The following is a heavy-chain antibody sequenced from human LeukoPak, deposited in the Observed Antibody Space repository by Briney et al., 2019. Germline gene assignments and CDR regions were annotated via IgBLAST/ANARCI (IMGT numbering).Heavy chain of an antibody. CDR2: ISWNSGSI. CDR1: GFTFDDYA. CDR3: AKSQRAAAGTLDV. D-gene: IGHD6-13*01. J-gene: IGHJ6*02. V-gene: IGHV3-9*01. Sequence: PGRSLRLSCAASGFTFDDYAMHWVRQAPGKGLEWVSGISWNSGSIGYADSVKGRFTISRDNAKNSLYLQMNSLRAEDTALCYCAKSQRAAAGTLDVWGQGTTVTVSS.